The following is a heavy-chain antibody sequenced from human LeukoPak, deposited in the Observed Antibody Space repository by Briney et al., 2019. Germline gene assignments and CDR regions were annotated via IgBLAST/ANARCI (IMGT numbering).Heavy chain of an antibody. D-gene: IGHD4-17*01. Sequence: GGSLRLSCAASGFTFSSFVMHWVRQAPGKGLEWVSTISDSGDSPYYADSVKGRFTISRDNFKNTLYLQMNSLRAEDTALYYCARGATVPDYWGQGTLVTVSS. CDR3: ARGATVPDY. CDR2: ISDSGDSP. CDR1: GFTFSSFV. J-gene: IGHJ4*02. V-gene: IGHV3-23*01.